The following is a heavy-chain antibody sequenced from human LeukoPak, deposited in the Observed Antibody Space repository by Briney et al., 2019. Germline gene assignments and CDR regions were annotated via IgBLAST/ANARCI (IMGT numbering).Heavy chain of an antibody. D-gene: IGHD2-2*01. CDR1: GYTFTGYY. CDR3: ARDFCSSTSCSGNYYYGMDV. J-gene: IGHJ6*02. V-gene: IGHV1-2*02. Sequence: ASVKVSCKASGYTFTGYYMHWMRQAPGQGLEWMGWINPNSGGTNYAQKFQGRVTMTRDTSISTAYMELSRLRSDDTAVYYCARDFCSSTSCSGNYYYGMDVWGQGTTVTVSS. CDR2: INPNSGGT.